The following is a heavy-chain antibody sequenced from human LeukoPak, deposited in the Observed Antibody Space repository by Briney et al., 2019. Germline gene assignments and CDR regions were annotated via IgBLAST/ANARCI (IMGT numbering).Heavy chain of an antibody. CDR3: ATVNTLYCGGGSCFTYYYYYGMDV. J-gene: IGHJ6*02. Sequence: ASVKVSCKVSGYTLTELSMHWVRQAPGKGREWMGGFDPEDCETIYAQKFQGRVTMTEGTSTDTAYMDLSSLRSEDTAVYYCATVNTLYCGGGSCFTYYYYYGMDVWGQGTTVTVSS. V-gene: IGHV1-24*01. CDR2: FDPEDCET. D-gene: IGHD2-15*01. CDR1: GYTLTELS.